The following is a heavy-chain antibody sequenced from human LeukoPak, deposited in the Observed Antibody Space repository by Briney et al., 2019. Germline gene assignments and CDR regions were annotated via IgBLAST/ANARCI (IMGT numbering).Heavy chain of an antibody. V-gene: IGHV3-21*01. Sequence: GGSLRLSCVASGFTFSTYSMNWVRQAPGKGLEWVSSISSSSNYIYYADSVKGRFTISRDNAKNSLYLQMNSLRAADTAVYYCARTIVGAAFDYWGQGTLVTVSS. CDR2: ISSSSNYI. CDR3: ARTIVGAAFDY. CDR1: GFTFSTYS. J-gene: IGHJ4*02. D-gene: IGHD1-26*01.